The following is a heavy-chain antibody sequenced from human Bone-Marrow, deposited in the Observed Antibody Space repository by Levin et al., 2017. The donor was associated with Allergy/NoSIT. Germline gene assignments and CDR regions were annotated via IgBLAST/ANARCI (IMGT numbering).Heavy chain of an antibody. V-gene: IGHV1-69*13. CDR1: GGTFSSFS. D-gene: IGHD2-2*01. Sequence: ASVKVSCKPSGGTFSSFSFSWVRQAPGQGLEWMGGSIPIFGSTNYAQKFQGRVTITADESAGTAYMELTSLRSDDTAVYYCARVQGTFVVPPATTHYGMDVWGQGTTVTVSS. CDR3: ARVQGTFVVPPATTHYGMDV. CDR2: SIPIFGST. J-gene: IGHJ6*02.